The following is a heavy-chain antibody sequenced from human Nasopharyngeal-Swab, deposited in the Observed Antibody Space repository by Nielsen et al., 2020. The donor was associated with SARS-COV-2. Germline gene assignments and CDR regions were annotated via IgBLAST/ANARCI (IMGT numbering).Heavy chain of an antibody. CDR2: IIPIFGTA. Sequence: SVKVSCKASGGTFSSYAISWVRQAPGQGLEWMGGIIPIFGTANYAQKFQGRVTITADESTSTAYMELSSLRSEVTAVYYCAREPWRIMVYEAERSWFDPWGQGTLVTVSS. V-gene: IGHV1-69*13. D-gene: IGHD2-8*01. CDR1: GGTFSSYA. J-gene: IGHJ5*02. CDR3: AREPWRIMVYEAERSWFDP.